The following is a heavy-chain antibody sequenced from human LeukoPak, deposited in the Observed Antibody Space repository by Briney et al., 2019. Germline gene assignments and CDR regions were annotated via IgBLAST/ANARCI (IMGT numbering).Heavy chain of an antibody. D-gene: IGHD3-22*01. Sequence: EASVKVSCKASGYTFTSYYMHWVRQAPGQGLEWMGIINPSGGSTSYAQKFQGRVTMTRDMSTSTVYMELSSLRSEDTAVYYCATDYYDSSAYQNYYMDVWGKGTTVTVSS. J-gene: IGHJ6*03. CDR3: ATDYYDSSAYQNYYMDV. CDR1: GYTFTSYY. V-gene: IGHV1-46*01. CDR2: INPSGGST.